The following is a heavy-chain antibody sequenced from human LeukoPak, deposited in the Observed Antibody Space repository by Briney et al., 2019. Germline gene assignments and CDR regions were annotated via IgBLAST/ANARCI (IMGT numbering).Heavy chain of an antibody. J-gene: IGHJ4*02. CDR1: GGSISNYY. V-gene: IGHV4-4*07. Sequence: SETLSLTCTVSGGSISNYYWSWIRQPAGKGLEWIGRIYTSGSTNYNPSLKGRVTMSVDTSKNQFSLKLSSVTAADTAVYYCARESRGYSYGPTRNFDYWGQGTLVTVSS. CDR2: IYTSGST. D-gene: IGHD5-18*01. CDR3: ARESRGYSYGPTRNFDY.